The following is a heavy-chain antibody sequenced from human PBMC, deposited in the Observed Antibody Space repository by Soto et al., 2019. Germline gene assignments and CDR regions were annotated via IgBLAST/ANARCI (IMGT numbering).Heavy chain of an antibody. D-gene: IGHD3-16*01. V-gene: IGHV1-18*01. Sequence: QVQLVQSGAEVKNPGASVKVSCKASGYTFTRSGIGWARQAPGQGLEWMGWINTYNGNTNYAQNVQGRVTLTTDTATSTAYMELMSLRSNDTAIYYCAMVDVYVTPSPQDVWGQGTTVIVSS. CDR2: INTYNGNT. CDR1: GYTFTRSG. CDR3: AMVDVYVTPSPQDV. J-gene: IGHJ6*02.